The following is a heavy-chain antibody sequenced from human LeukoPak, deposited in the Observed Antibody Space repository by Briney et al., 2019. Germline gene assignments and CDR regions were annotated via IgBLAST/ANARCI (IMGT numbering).Heavy chain of an antibody. D-gene: IGHD3-22*01. CDR3: ARGMRSSGYPMTFDY. CDR2: ISGSGGST. CDR1: GFTFSSYA. V-gene: IGHV3-23*01. Sequence: GGSLRLSCAASGFTFSSYAMSWVRQAPGKGLEWVSTISGSGGSTYYADSVKSRFTISRDNSKNTLYLQMNSLRAEDTAKYYCARGMRSSGYPMTFDYWGQGTLVTVSS. J-gene: IGHJ4*02.